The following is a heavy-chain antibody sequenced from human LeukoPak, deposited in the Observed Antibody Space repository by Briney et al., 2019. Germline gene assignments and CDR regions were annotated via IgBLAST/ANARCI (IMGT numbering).Heavy chain of an antibody. D-gene: IGHD3-22*01. V-gene: IGHV3-66*01. CDR3: AREVPYGYYYDSSWYFDL. CDR2: IYSGGST. CDR1: EFTVSSDY. J-gene: IGHJ2*01. Sequence: GGSLRLSCVASEFTVSSDYMSWVRQAPGKGLEWVSVIYSGGSTYYADSVKGRFTISRNNSKNTLYLQVNSLRAEDTAVYYCAREVPYGYYYDSSWYFDLWGRGTLVTVSS.